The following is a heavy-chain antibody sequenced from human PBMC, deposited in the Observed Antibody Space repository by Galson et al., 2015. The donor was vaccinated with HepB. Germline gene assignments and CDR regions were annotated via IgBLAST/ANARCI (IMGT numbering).Heavy chain of an antibody. CDR2: ISSSSGHI. CDR3: EQLNLYCSSSTCYPAPGGFDI. J-gene: IGHJ3*02. D-gene: IGHD2-2*01. CDR1: GFTFSTYN. Sequence: SMRLSCAAYGFTFSTYNINWVRQAPGKGLERVSSISSSSGHIYYAESAKGRFTISRDNANNPLDLQMDTLRAEDTAVYYCEQLNLYCSSSTCYPAPGGFDIWGQGTVVTVSS. V-gene: IGHV3-21*04.